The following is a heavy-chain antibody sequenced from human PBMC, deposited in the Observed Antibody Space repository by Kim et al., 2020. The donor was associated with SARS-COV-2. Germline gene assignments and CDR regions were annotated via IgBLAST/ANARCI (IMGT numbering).Heavy chain of an antibody. D-gene: IGHD3-16*01. V-gene: IGHV1-18*01. CDR3: ARGANYFDY. CDR2: SGDT. J-gene: IGHJ4*02. Sequence: SGDTYSAANFQGRVTMTPDTSADTAYLELRSLRSDDTAVYFCARGANYFDYWGQGTLVTVSS.